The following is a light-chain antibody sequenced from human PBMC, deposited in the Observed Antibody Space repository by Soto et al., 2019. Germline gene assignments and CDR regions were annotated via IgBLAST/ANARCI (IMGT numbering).Light chain of an antibody. J-gene: IGLJ1*01. CDR3: SSYAGSNKDV. CDR2: EVS. Sequence: QSALTPPPSASGSPGQSVTISCTGTSSDVGAYNYVSWYQQHPGKAPKLMIYEVSERPSGVPDRFSGSKSGHTASLTVSGLQAEDEADYYCSSYAGSNKDVFGTGTKLTVL. V-gene: IGLV2-8*01. CDR1: SSDVGAYNY.